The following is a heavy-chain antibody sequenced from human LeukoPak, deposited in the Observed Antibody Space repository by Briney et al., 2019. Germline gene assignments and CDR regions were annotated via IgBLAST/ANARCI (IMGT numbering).Heavy chain of an antibody. D-gene: IGHD4-23*01. CDR1: GGSISSYY. CDR2: IYYSGST. V-gene: IGHV4-59*01. Sequence: KTSETLSLTCTVSGGSISSYYWSWIRQPPGKGLEWIGYIYYSGSTNYNPSLKSRVTISVDTSKNQFSLKLSSVTAADTAVYYCARDYGGKAFDYWGQGTLVTVSS. CDR3: ARDYGGKAFDY. J-gene: IGHJ4*02.